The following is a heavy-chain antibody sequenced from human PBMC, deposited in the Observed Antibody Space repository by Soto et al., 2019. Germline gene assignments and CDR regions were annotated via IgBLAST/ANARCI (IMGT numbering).Heavy chain of an antibody. V-gene: IGHV3-66*01. CDR2: IQSGGPT. D-gene: IGHD2-15*01. Sequence: EVQLVESGGGLVQPGGSLRLSCAASGFTVSSKYMSWVRQAPGKGLEWVSLIQSGGPTYYADSVKGRFTISRDTSENTVQLQMDSLRAEDTAVYYCARDDVLCDGGRCYGVPLDVWGKGMTVTVSS. J-gene: IGHJ6*04. CDR3: ARDDVLCDGGRCYGVPLDV. CDR1: GFTVSSKY.